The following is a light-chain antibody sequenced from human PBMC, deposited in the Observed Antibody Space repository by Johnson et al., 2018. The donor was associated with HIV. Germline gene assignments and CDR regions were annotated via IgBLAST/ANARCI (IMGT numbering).Light chain of an antibody. CDR1: SSNIGNNY. CDR3: GTCDSSLSAGYG. CDR2: ENN. Sequence: QSVLTQPPSVSAAPGQKVTISCSGSSSNIGNNYVSWYQQLPGTAPKLLIYENNKRPSGIPDRFSGSKSGTSATLGITGLQTGDEADYYCGTCDSSLSAGYGVGTGTKVTVL. J-gene: IGLJ1*01. V-gene: IGLV1-51*02.